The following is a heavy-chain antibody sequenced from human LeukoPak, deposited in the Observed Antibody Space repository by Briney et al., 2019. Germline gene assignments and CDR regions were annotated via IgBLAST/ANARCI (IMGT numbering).Heavy chain of an antibody. D-gene: IGHD3-22*01. CDR2: FDPEDGET. CDR1: GYTLTELS. J-gene: IGHJ4*02. Sequence: ASVKVSCKVSGYTLTELSMHWVRQAPGKGLEWMGGFDPEDGETIYAQKFQGRVTMTEDTSTDTAYMELSSLRPEDTAVYYCATSKRHYYDSSGYYYGYWGQGTLVTVSS. V-gene: IGHV1-24*01. CDR3: ATSKRHYYDSSGYYYGY.